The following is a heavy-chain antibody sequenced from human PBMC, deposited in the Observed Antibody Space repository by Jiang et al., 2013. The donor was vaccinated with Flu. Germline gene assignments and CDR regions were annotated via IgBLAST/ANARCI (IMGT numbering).Heavy chain of an antibody. CDR2: INPSGGST. CDR3: ARLGQVATIPLGWYFDL. CDR1: GYTFTSYY. Sequence: VKVSCKASGYTFTSYYMHWVRQAPGQGLEWMGIINPSGGSTSYAQKFQGRVTMTRDTSTSTVYMELSSLRSEDTAVYYCARLGQVATIPLGWYFDLWGRGTLVTVSS. J-gene: IGHJ2*01. V-gene: IGHV1-46*01. D-gene: IGHD5-12*01.